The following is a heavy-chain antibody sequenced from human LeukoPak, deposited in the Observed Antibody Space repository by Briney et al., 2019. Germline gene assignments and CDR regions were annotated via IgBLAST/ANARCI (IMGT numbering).Heavy chain of an antibody. D-gene: IGHD2-15*01. V-gene: IGHV1-3*01. Sequence: ASVKVSCKASGYTFTSYAMHWVRQAPGQRLEWMGWINAGNGNTKYSQKFQGRVTITRDTSASTAYMELSSLRSEDTAVYYCARDLGYCSGGSCPRWFDPWGQGTLVTVSS. CDR3: ARDLGYCSGGSCPRWFDP. J-gene: IGHJ5*02. CDR2: INAGNGNT. CDR1: GYTFTSYA.